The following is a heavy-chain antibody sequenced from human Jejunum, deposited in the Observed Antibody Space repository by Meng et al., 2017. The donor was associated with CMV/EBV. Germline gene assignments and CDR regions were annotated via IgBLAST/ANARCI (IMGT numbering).Heavy chain of an antibody. CDR3: ARRLPYYGMDV. CDR2: ISTSGSPI. V-gene: IGHV3-48*03. J-gene: IGHJ6*02. CDR1: GFPFSSYE. Sequence: CAVSGFPFSSYEIIWVRQAPGKGLEWISYISTSGSPIHYADSVMGRFTISRDNAKSSLYLQMNSLRAEDTAIYYCARRLPYYGMDVWGQGTTVTVSS.